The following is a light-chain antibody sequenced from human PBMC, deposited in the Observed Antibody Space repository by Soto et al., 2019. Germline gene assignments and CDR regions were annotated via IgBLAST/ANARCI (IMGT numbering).Light chain of an antibody. V-gene: IGLV2-23*02. Sequence: QSGLTQPASVSGSPGQSITISCTGTSSNVGSYKLVSWYQQHPGKAPKLMIFEVNKRPSGVSNRFSGSKSGNTASLTISGLKVEDEADYYCCSSGGSPKYVFGTGTKVTVL. J-gene: IGLJ1*01. CDR3: CSSGGSPKYV. CDR1: SSNVGSYKL. CDR2: EVN.